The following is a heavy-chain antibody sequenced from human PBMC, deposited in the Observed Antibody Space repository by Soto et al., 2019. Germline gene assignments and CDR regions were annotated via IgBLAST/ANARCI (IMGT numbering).Heavy chain of an antibody. J-gene: IGHJ5*02. CDR3: ARGSTIVRGAPSWFDP. CDR2: IIPIAATA. CDR1: GGTFSRYT. Sequence: QVQLVQSGAEVKKPGSSVKVSCKASGGTFSRYTINWVRQAPGQGLEWRGRIIPIAATANYTQKSQGRVTLTVEKSSPTAYMEPRSPRSDDTAVYYCARGSTIVRGAPSWFDPWGQGTLVTVSS. V-gene: IGHV1-69*08. D-gene: IGHD3-10*01.